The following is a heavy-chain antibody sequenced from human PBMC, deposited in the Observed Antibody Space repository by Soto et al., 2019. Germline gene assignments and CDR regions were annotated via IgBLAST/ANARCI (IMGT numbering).Heavy chain of an antibody. J-gene: IGHJ4*02. CDR3: ARETGYSGYVCYFDY. Sequence: GGSLRLSCAASGFTFSSYAMHWVRQAPGKGLEWVAVISYDGSNKYYADSVKGRFTISRDNSKNTLYLQMNSLRAEDTAVYYCARETGYSGYVCYFDYWGQGTLVTVSS. D-gene: IGHD5-12*01. CDR2: ISYDGSNK. V-gene: IGHV3-30-3*01. CDR1: GFTFSSYA.